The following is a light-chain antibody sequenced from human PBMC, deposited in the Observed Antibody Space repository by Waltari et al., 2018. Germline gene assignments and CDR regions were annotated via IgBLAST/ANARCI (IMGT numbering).Light chain of an antibody. V-gene: IGKV3-15*01. Sequence: EIVMTQSPATLSGSPGERATLTCRASQSIGTSLTWYQQRPGRAPSHLIYGASTRATGIPARFSGSGSGTEFSLTISSLQSEDFAVYYCLQYNNWPYTFGQGTRLEIK. CDR3: LQYNNWPYT. J-gene: IGKJ2*01. CDR2: GAS. CDR1: QSIGTS.